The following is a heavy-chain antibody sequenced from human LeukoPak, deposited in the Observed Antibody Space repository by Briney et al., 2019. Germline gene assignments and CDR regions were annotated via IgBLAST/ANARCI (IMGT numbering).Heavy chain of an antibody. CDR2: INHSGST. V-gene: IGHV4-34*01. Sequence: SETLSLTCAVYGGSFSGYYWSWIRQPPGKGLEWIGEINHSGSTNYNPSLKSRVTISVDTSKNQFSLKLSSVTAADTAVYCCARGGTYSSGWYNWFDPWGQGTLVTVSS. CDR3: ARGGTYSSGWYNWFDP. D-gene: IGHD3-22*01. J-gene: IGHJ5*02. CDR1: GGSFSGYY.